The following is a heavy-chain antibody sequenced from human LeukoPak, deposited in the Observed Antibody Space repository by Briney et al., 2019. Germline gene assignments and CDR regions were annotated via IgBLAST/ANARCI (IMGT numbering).Heavy chain of an antibody. CDR1: GFTVSSNY. CDR2: IYSGGST. J-gene: IGHJ6*03. CDR3: ASLTHYYYYYMDV. Sequence: PGGSLRLSYAASGFTVSSNYMSWVRQAPGKGLEWVSVIYSGGSTYYADSVKGRFTISRDNSKNTLYLQMNSLRAEDTAVYYCASLTHYYYYYMDVWGKGTTVTVSS. D-gene: IGHD3-9*01. V-gene: IGHV3-53*01.